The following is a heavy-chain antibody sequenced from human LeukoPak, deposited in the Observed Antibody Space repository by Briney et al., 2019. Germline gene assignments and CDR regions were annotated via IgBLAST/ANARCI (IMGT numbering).Heavy chain of an antibody. CDR2: ISYDGSNK. V-gene: IGHV3-30*18. Sequence: GGSLRLSCAASGFTFSSYGMHWVRQAPGKGLEWVAVISYDGSNKYYADSVKGRFTISRDNSKNTLYLQMNSLRAEDTAVYYCAKVHGDDIVVVPAAPSFDYWGQGTLVTVSS. CDR3: AKVHGDDIVVVPAAPSFDY. CDR1: GFTFSSYG. J-gene: IGHJ4*02. D-gene: IGHD2-2*01.